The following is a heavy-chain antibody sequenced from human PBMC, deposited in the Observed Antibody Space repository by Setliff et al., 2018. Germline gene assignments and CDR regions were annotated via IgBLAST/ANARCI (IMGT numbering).Heavy chain of an antibody. D-gene: IGHD2-2*02. CDR1: GGTSSSYA. J-gene: IGHJ6*02. CDR2: IIPIFGTA. CDR3: ARDSRGLVPAAIEGSYYYYGMDV. Sequence: SVKVSCKASGGTSSSYAISWVRQAPGQGLEWMGGIIPIFGTANYAQKFQGRVTITADESTSTAYMELSSLRSEDTAVYYCARDSRGLVPAAIEGSYYYYGMDVWGQGTTVTVS. V-gene: IGHV1-69*13.